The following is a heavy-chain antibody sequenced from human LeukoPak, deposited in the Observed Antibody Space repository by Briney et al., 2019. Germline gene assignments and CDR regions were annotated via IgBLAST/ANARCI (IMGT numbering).Heavy chain of an antibody. Sequence: GGSLSLSCAASGFTFSNAGMSWVRQAPGKGLDWVGRIRSKTDGGTTDYAAAVKGRFTISRDDSRNMLYLQMNSLKTEDTAVYYCTTWTDLYDYWGQGTLVTVSS. J-gene: IGHJ4*02. V-gene: IGHV3-15*01. CDR3: TTWTDLYDY. CDR2: IRSKTDGGTT. CDR1: GFTFSNAG. D-gene: IGHD3/OR15-3a*01.